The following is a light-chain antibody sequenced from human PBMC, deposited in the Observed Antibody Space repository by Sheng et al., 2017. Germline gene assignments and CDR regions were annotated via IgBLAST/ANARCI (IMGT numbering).Light chain of an antibody. Sequence: EIVLTQSPATLCLSPGERATLSCGASESVSRFLAWYQQKPGLAPRLLIHDASSRATGIPDRFSGSGSGTDFTLTISSLEPEDFAVYYCQQRNNWPIFTFGPGTKLDIK. V-gene: IGKV3-11*01. CDR2: DAS. CDR1: ESVSRF. CDR3: QQRNNWPIFT. J-gene: IGKJ3*01.